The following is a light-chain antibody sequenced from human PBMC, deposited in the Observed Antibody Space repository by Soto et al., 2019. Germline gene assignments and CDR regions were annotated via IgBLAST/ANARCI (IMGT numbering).Light chain of an antibody. J-gene: IGLJ2*01. Sequence: QSVLTQPPSVSGAPGQRVTISCTGSSSSIGAGYGVHWYQQFPGTAPRLLIYADNNRPSGVPERFSGSKSGSSASLAITGPLAEDEADYYCQSYDSSLHVVFGGGTKLTVL. CDR3: QSYDSSLHVV. V-gene: IGLV1-40*01. CDR2: ADN. CDR1: SSSIGAGYG.